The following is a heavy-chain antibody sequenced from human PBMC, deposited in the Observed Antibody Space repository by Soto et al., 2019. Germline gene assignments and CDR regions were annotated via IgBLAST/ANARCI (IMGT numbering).Heavy chain of an antibody. Sequence: QVQLQESGPGLVKPSETLSLTCAVSTASTSRDWWSWVRQPPGKGLEWIGEISDGGTINYNPSLKSRVTISADKSKNQFSLKFSSVTAADTAVYFCIRNGFHCMDVWGKGTTVTVSS. CDR2: ISDGGTI. J-gene: IGHJ6*03. CDR3: IRNGFHCMDV. CDR1: TASTSRDW. D-gene: IGHD2-8*01. V-gene: IGHV4-4*02.